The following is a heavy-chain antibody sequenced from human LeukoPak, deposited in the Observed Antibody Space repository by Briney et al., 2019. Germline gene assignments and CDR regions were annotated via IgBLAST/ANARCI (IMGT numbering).Heavy chain of an antibody. D-gene: IGHD3-22*01. CDR2: IYHDGST. CDR1: GYSISSGFY. J-gene: IGHJ4*02. V-gene: IGHV4-38-2*02. CDR3: ARHYDSSGYLNPAGVDY. Sequence: PSEALSPTCSVSGYSISSGFYWDWIRQPPGEGLEWIGSIYHDGSTYYNPSLKSRVTISVDTSKNQFSLKLSSVTAADTAVYYCARHYDSSGYLNPAGVDYWGQGTLVTVSS.